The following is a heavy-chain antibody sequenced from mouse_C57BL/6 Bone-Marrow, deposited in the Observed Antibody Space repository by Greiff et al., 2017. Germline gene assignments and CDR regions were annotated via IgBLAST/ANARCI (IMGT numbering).Heavy chain of an antibody. CDR3: TTLAHSDY. Sequence: EVKLVESGAELVRPGASVKLSCTASGFNIKDDYMHWVKQRPEQGLEWIGWIDPENGDTEYASKFQGKATITADTSSNTAYLQLSSLTSEDTAVYYCTTLAHSDYWGQGTTLTVSS. CDR1: GFNIKDDY. CDR2: IDPENGDT. J-gene: IGHJ2*01. V-gene: IGHV14-4*01.